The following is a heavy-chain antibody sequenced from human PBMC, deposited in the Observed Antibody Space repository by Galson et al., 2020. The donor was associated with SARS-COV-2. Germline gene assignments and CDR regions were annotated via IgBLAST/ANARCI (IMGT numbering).Heavy chain of an antibody. V-gene: IGHV4-39*01. CDR3: ARHPGYTIAAAGIYFDY. CDR1: GGSISSSSYY. CDR2: IYYSGST. Sequence: SETLSLTCTVSGGSISSSSYYWGWIRQPPGKGLEWIGSIYYSGSTYYNPSLKSRVTISVDTSKNQFSLKLSSVTAADTAVYYCARHPGYTIAAAGIYFDYWGQGTLVTVSS. D-gene: IGHD6-13*01. J-gene: IGHJ4*02.